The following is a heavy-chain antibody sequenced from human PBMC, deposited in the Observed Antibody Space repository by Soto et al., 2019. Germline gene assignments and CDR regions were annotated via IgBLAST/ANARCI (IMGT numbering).Heavy chain of an antibody. CDR2: ISSSGSTI. V-gene: IGHV3-11*01. Sequence: QVQLVESGGGLVKPGGSLRLSCAASGFTFSDYYMSWIRQAPGKGLEWVSYISSSGSTIYYADSVKGRFTISRDNAKNSLYLQMNSLRAEDTAVYYCARSSEVTDWLLFPNYYYYYGMDVWGQGTTVTVSS. J-gene: IGHJ6*02. CDR3: ARSSEVTDWLLFPNYYYYYGMDV. D-gene: IGHD3-9*01. CDR1: GFTFSDYY.